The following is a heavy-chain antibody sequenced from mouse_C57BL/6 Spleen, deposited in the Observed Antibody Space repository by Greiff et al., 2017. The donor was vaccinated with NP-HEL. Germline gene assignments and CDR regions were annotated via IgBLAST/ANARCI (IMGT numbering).Heavy chain of an antibody. CDR1: GYSITSGYY. CDR2: ISYDGSN. J-gene: IGHJ4*01. D-gene: IGHD2-4*01. CDR3: ARDKEGYDYDRDYAMDY. Sequence: EVKLMESGPGLVKPSQSLSLTCSVTGYSITSGYYWNWIRQFPGNKLEWMGYISYDGSNNYNSSLNNRISITRDTSKNQFFLKLNSVTTEDTATYDCARDKEGYDYDRDYAMDYWGQGTSVTVSS. V-gene: IGHV3-6*01.